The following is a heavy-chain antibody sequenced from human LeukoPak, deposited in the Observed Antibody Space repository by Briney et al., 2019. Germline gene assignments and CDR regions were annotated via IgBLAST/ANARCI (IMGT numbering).Heavy chain of an antibody. J-gene: IGHJ4*02. CDR1: GDSVSSNSAA. V-gene: IGHV6-1*01. Sequence: SQTLPLTCAISGDSVSSNSAAWNWIRQSPSRGLEWLGRTYYRSKWYNDYAVSVKSRITTNPDTSKNQFSLQLNSVTPEDTAVYYCARGYSSSWNLFIFDYWGQGTLVTVSS. D-gene: IGHD6-13*01. CDR2: TYYRSKWYN. CDR3: ARGYSSSWNLFIFDY.